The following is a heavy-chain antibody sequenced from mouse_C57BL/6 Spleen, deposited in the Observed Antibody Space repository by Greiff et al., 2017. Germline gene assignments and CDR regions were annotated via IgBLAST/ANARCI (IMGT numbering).Heavy chain of an antibody. CDR3: ARGGSSYYYAMGY. D-gene: IGHD1-1*01. J-gene: IGHJ4*01. CDR2: IYPSDSET. V-gene: IGHV1-61*01. Sequence: QAQLQQPGAELVRPGSSVKLSCKASGYTFTSYWMDWVKQRPGQGLEWIGNIYPSDSETHYNQKFKDKATLTVDKSSSTAYMQLSSLTSEDSAVYYGARGGSSYYYAMGYWGQGTSVTVSS. CDR1: GYTFTSYW.